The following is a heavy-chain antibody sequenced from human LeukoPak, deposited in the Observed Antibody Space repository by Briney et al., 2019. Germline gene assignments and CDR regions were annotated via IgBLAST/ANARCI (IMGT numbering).Heavy chain of an antibody. CDR2: IAWNSGNT. D-gene: IGHD3-10*01. CDR1: GFTFDNYA. CDR3: AKDMNSYGSGSSYNPWGPFDS. J-gene: IGHJ4*02. V-gene: IGHV3-9*01. Sequence: PGRSLRLSCAASGFTFDNYAMHWVRQAPGKGLEWVSGIAWNSGNTGFADSVKGRFTISRDNAENSISLQMNSLTPEDTAFYFCAKDMNSYGSGSSYNPWGPFDSWGQGTLVTVSS.